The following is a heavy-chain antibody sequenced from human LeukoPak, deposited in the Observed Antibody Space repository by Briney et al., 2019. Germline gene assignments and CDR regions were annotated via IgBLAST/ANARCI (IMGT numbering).Heavy chain of an antibody. CDR3: AKDRDDYGDDC. J-gene: IGHJ4*02. CDR2: VRSGGTDK. Sequence: PGGSLRPSCAASGFTFNNFGMHWIRQAPGKGLEWVALVRSGGTDKYYADSVKGRFTISRDNSKNMVYLQMNSLRVEDTAVYYCAKDRDDYGDDCWGQGILVTVST. D-gene: IGHD4-17*01. V-gene: IGHV3-30*02. CDR1: GFTFNNFG.